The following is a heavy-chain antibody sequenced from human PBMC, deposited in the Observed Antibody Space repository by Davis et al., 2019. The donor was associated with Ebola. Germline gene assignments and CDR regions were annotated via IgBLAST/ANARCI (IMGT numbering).Heavy chain of an antibody. D-gene: IGHD3-22*01. CDR3: AKPSSFSSGYFDAFDK. J-gene: IGHJ3*02. V-gene: IGHV3-23*01. CDR1: GFTFRNAW. CDR2: LSGGSGTT. Sequence: PGGSLRLSCAASGFTFRNAWMSWVRQAPGKGLEWVSALSGGSGTTHYADSVKGRFTISRDNSKNMLYLQMNSLRPEDTAVYYCAKPSSFSSGYFDAFDKWGHGTLVTVSS.